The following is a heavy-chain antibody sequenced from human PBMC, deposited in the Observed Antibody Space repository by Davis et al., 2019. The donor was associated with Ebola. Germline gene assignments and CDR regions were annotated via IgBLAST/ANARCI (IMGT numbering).Heavy chain of an antibody. D-gene: IGHD3-3*01. J-gene: IGHJ6*02. CDR2: IYYSGST. Sequence: MPSETLSLTCTVSGGSISSYYWSWXRQPPGKGLEWIGYIYYSGSTNYNPSLKSRVTISVDTSKNQFSLKLSSVTAADTAVYYCARVEWLGYYYGMDVWGQGTTVTVSS. V-gene: IGHV4-59*12. CDR1: GGSISSYY. CDR3: ARVEWLGYYYGMDV.